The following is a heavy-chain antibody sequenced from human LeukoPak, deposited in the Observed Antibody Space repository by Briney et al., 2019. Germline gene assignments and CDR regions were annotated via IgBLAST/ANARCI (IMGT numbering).Heavy chain of an antibody. D-gene: IGHD3-22*01. V-gene: IGHV1-18*01. CDR3: ARGPYYYDSSGFHYRE. Sequence: ASVKVSCKASGYTFTGYGISWVRQAPGQGLEWMGWISAYSGNTNYAQKLQGRVTMTRDTSISTAYMELSSLRSDDTAVYYCARGPYYYDSSGFHYREWGQGTLVTVSS. CDR1: GYTFTGYG. CDR2: ISAYSGNT. J-gene: IGHJ4*02.